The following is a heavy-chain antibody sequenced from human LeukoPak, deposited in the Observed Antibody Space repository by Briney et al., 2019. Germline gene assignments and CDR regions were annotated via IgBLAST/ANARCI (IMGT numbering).Heavy chain of an antibody. D-gene: IGHD3-22*01. CDR2: IRYDGSNK. J-gene: IGHJ5*02. CDR3: AKECYYDNNWFDP. Sequence: PGGSLRLSCAASGFTFSSYGMHWVRQAPGKGLEWVAFIRYDGSNKYYADSVKGRFTISRDNSKNTLYLQMNSPRAEDTAVYYCAKECYYDNNWFDPWGQGTLVTVSS. CDR1: GFTFSSYG. V-gene: IGHV3-30*02.